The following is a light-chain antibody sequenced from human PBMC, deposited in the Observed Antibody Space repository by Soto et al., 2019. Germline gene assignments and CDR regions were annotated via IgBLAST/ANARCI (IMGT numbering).Light chain of an antibody. V-gene: IGKV1-39*01. Sequence: DIQMTQSPSSLSASVGARAPITCRASQSISSYLNWYQQNPGKAPKLLIYAASSLQSGVPSRFSGSGSGTDFTLTISSLQPEDFATYYCQQYNSYPITFGQGTRLEIK. CDR1: QSISSY. CDR3: QQYNSYPIT. CDR2: AAS. J-gene: IGKJ5*01.